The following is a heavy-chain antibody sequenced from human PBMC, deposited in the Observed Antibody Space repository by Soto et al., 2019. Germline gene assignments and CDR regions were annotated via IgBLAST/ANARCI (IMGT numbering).Heavy chain of an antibody. Sequence: SETLSLTCSVSGGSISGSYWSWIRQSPGKGLEWLGYVYYTGSTNYSPSLRSRVSISVDTSKNEVSLRLSSVTAADTAVYFCAGGVAAPGAPIPYGGQGTQATVS. CDR1: GGSISGSY. V-gene: IGHV4-59*01. D-gene: IGHD6-13*01. J-gene: IGHJ4*02. CDR2: VYYTGST. CDR3: AGGVAAPGAPIPY.